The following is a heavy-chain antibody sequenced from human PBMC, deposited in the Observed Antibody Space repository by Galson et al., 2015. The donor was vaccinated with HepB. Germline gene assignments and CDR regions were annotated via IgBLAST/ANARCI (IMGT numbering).Heavy chain of an antibody. D-gene: IGHD1-7*01. J-gene: IGHJ3*01. V-gene: IGHV1-2*02. CDR3: ATELGVGPTYLDGLIV. CDR1: GFTFTDFY. CDR2: INPSSGNP. Sequence: SVKVSCKASGFTFTDFYMHWVRQAPGQGLEWVGGINPSSGNPKYVQKFQGRVTVTRDTSISTAYMELSGLRSDDTALYYCATELGVGPTYLDGLIVWGQGTLITVSS.